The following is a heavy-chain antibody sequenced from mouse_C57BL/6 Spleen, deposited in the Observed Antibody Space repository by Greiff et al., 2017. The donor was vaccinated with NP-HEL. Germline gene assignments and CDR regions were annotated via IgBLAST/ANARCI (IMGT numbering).Heavy chain of an antibody. V-gene: IGHV1-80*01. J-gene: IGHJ2*01. Sequence: QVQLQQSGAELVKPGASVKISCKASGYAFSSYWMNWVKQRPGKGLEWIGQIYPGDGDTNYNGKFKGKATLTADKSSSTAYMQLSSLTSEESAVYFWARSKGDWEPGDFDYWGQGTTLTVSS. CDR1: GYAFSSYW. D-gene: IGHD4-1*01. CDR3: ARSKGDWEPGDFDY. CDR2: IYPGDGDT.